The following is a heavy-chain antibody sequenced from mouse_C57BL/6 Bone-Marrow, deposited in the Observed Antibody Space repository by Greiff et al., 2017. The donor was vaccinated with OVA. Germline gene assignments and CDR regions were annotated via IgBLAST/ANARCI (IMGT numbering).Heavy chain of an antibody. CDR1: GYTFTSYW. V-gene: IGHV1-53*01. D-gene: IGHD2-1*01. J-gene: IGHJ4*01. Sequence: VQLQQPGTELVKPGASVKLSCKASGYTFTSYWMHWVKQRPGQGLEWIGNINPSNGGTNYNEKFKSKATLTVDKSSSTAYMQLSSLTSEDSAVYYCARSPMVTTLYYYAMDYWGQGTSVTVSS. CDR3: ARSPMVTTLYYYAMDY. CDR2: INPSNGGT.